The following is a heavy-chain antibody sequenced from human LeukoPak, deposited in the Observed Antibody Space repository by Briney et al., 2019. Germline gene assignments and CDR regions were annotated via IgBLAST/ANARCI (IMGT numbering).Heavy chain of an antibody. CDR3: ARRRVVAATADAFDI. J-gene: IGHJ3*02. V-gene: IGHV1-18*01. CDR2: ISAYNGNT. D-gene: IGHD2-15*01. Sequence: ASVKVSCKASGYTFTSYGISWVRQAPGQGLEWMGWISAYNGNTNYAQKLQGRVTMTTDTSTSTAYMELRSLRSDDTAVYYCARRRVVAATADAFDIWGQGTMVTVSS. CDR1: GYTFTSYG.